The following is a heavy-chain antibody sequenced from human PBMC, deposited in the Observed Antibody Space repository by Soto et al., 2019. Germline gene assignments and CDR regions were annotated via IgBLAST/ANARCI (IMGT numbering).Heavy chain of an antibody. J-gene: IGHJ6*02. CDR3: ARVMGSGSPNMDV. V-gene: IGHV3-21*01. CDR1: GFTFSSYS. D-gene: IGHD3-10*01. CDR2: ISSSSSYI. Sequence: GGSLRLSCAASGFTFSSYSMNWVRQAPGKGLEWASSISSSSSYIYHADSVKGRFTISRDNAKNSLYLQMNSLRAEDTAVYYCARVMGSGSPNMDVWGQGTTVTVSS.